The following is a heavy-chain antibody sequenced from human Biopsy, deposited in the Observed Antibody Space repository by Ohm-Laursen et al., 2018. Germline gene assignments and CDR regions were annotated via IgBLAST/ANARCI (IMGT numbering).Heavy chain of an antibody. Sequence: SLRLSCAASGFTFTSYAMHWVRQAPGKGLEWVSAISWNSGSIDYADSVKGRFTISRDNAKNSLYLQMNNLTSEDTALYYCVRSLRNYDFLDSWGQGTLVSVSS. J-gene: IGHJ4*02. V-gene: IGHV3-9*01. CDR1: GFTFTSYA. D-gene: IGHD3-16*01. CDR3: VRSLRNYDFLDS. CDR2: ISWNSGSI.